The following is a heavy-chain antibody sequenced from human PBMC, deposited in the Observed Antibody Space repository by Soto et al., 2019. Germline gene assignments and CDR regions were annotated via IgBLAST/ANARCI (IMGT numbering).Heavy chain of an antibody. Sequence: QVQLQESGPGLVKPSETLSLTYTVSGGSISSYYWSWIRQPPGKGLEWIGYIYYSGSTNYNPSLKSRVTISVDTSKNQFSLKLSSVTAADTAVYYCARLRITMVRGVDLYDLYYMDVWGKGTTVTVSS. D-gene: IGHD3-10*01. J-gene: IGHJ6*03. CDR2: IYYSGST. CDR1: GGSISSYY. CDR3: ARLRITMVRGVDLYDLYYMDV. V-gene: IGHV4-59*08.